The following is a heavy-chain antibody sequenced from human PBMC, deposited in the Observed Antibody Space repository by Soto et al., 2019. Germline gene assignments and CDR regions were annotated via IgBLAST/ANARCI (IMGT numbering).Heavy chain of an antibody. J-gene: IGHJ6*02. D-gene: IGHD2-2*01. CDR1: GFTFDDYA. CDR2: ISWDGGST. Sequence: GSLRLSCAASGFTFDDYAMHWVRQAPWKGLEWVSLISWDGGSTYYADSVKGRFTISRDNSKNSLYLQMNSLRAEDTALYYCAKDIGCSSTSCRYYYYYYGMDVWGQGTTVTVSS. CDR3: AKDIGCSSTSCRYYYYYYGMDV. V-gene: IGHV3-43D*04.